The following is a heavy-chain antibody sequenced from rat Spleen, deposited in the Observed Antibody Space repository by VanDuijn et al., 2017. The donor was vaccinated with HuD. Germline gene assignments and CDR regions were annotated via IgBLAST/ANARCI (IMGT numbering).Heavy chain of an antibody. CDR2: ISYGDSSGHSGT. CDR3: ARRHYGYTDYFDY. J-gene: IGHJ2*01. D-gene: IGHD1-9*01. Sequence: EVQLVASNGGLVQPGRSLKLSCAASGFTFSDYYMAWVRQTPKKGLEWVATISYGDSSGHSGTYYRDSVRGRFTISRDDAKSTLSLQMDSLRSEDTATYYCARRHYGYTDYFDYWGQGVMVTVSS. V-gene: IGHV5-7*01. CDR1: GFTFSDYY.